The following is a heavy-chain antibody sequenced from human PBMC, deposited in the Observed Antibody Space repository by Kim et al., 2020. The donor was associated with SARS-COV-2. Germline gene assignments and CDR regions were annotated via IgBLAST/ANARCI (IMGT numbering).Heavy chain of an antibody. V-gene: IGHV3-9*01. J-gene: IGHJ4*02. Sequence: SVKGRFTISRDNAKNSLYLQMNSLRAEDTALYYCAKAYFPGIAVAGPVDYWGQGTLVTVSS. D-gene: IGHD6-19*01. CDR3: AKAYFPGIAVAGPVDY.